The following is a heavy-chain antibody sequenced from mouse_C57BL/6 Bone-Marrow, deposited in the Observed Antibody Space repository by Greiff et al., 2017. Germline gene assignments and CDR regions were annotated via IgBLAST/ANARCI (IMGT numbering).Heavy chain of an antibody. J-gene: IGHJ1*03. Sequence: QVQLQQPGAELVMPGASVKLSCKASGYTFTSYWMHWVKQRPGQGLEWIGEIDPSDSYTNYNQKFKGKSTLTVDKSSSTAYMQLSSLTSEDSAVFCGARSFDGYWYFDVWGTGTTVTVSS. CDR2: IDPSDSYT. CDR3: ARSFDGYWYFDV. D-gene: IGHD2-3*01. V-gene: IGHV1-69*01. CDR1: GYTFTSYW.